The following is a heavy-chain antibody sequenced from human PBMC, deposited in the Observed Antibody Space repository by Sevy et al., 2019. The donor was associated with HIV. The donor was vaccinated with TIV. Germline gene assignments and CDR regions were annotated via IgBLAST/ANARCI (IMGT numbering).Heavy chain of an antibody. D-gene: IGHD5-18*01. CDR3: ASQIWAWFDP. CDR1: GFTFSSYS. Sequence: GGSLRLSCAASGFTFSSYSMNWVRQAPGKGLEWVSSISSSSSYIYYADSVKGRFTISRDNAKNSLYLQMNSLRAEDMAVYYCASQIWAWFDPWGQGTLVTVSS. J-gene: IGHJ5*02. CDR2: ISSSSSYI. V-gene: IGHV3-21*01.